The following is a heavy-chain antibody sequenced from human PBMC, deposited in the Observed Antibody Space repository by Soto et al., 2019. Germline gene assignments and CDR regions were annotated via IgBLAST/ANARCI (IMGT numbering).Heavy chain of an antibody. J-gene: IGHJ4*02. D-gene: IGHD3-10*01. CDR2: IYYSGST. CDR1: GGSISSGDYY. CDR3: ARDYYGSGSYYKPQYYFDY. V-gene: IGHV4-30-4*01. Sequence: SETLSPTCTVSGGSISSGDYYWSWIRQPPGKGLEWIGYIYYSGSTYYNPSLKSRVTISVDTSKNQFSLKLSSVTAADTAVYYCARDYYGSGSYYKPQYYFDYWGQGTLVTVSS.